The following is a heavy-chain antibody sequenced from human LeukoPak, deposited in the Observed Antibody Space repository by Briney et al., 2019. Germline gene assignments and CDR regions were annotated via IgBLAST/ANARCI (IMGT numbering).Heavy chain of an antibody. CDR2: ISGSGDST. J-gene: IGHJ1*01. CDR3: AKRDYPETSGYAPLFRH. D-gene: IGHD3-9*01. CDR1: GFTFNTYA. Sequence: GGPLRLSCAASGFTFNTYAMTWVRQAPGKGLESVSGISGSGDSTYYADSVKGRFTISRDNSKNTLYLQMNSLRVEDTAIYYCAKRDYPETSGYAPLFRHWGQGTLVTVSS. V-gene: IGHV3-23*01.